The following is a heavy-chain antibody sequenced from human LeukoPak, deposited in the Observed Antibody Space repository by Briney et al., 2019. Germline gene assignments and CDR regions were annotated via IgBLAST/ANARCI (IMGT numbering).Heavy chain of an antibody. D-gene: IGHD3-10*01. CDR1: GYTFTSYG. V-gene: IGHV1-18*01. CDR2: ISTYNGNA. J-gene: IGHJ4*02. CDR3: ARGFGIGDLLDY. Sequence: ASVKVSCKASGYTFTSYGISWVRQAPGQGLEWMGWISTYNGNANYAQKVQGRVTMTTDTSTSTAYMELRSLRSDDTAVYYCARGFGIGDLLDYWGQGSLVTVSS.